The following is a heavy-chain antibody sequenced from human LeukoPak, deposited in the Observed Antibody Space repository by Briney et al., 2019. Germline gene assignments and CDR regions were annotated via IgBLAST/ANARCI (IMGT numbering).Heavy chain of an antibody. V-gene: IGHV5-51*01. CDR2: IYPGDSER. CDR1: GYRFTSYW. Sequence: GESLKISCKGSGYRFTSYWIGWVRPMPGKGREWMGIIYPGDSERRYSPSFHGQVTISADKSISTAYLQWRSLKASDTAIYYCARHDQFSGSSWFDSWGQGTLVTVSS. D-gene: IGHD2-15*01. CDR3: ARHDQFSGSSWFDS. J-gene: IGHJ5*01.